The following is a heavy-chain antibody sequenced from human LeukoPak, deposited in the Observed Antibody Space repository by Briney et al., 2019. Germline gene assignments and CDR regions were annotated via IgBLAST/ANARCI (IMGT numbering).Heavy chain of an antibody. D-gene: IGHD3-16*02. Sequence: GGSLRFSCAASGFAFKNYGMSWVRQAPGKELEWVSLISVSGGSTYSADSVKGRFTISRDNSKNTLYLQMNSLRAEDTAVYYCAKGQEYVWGSYRYTEGPYFDYWGQGTLVTVSS. J-gene: IGHJ4*02. CDR2: ISVSGGST. CDR1: GFAFKNYG. CDR3: AKGQEYVWGSYRYTEGPYFDY. V-gene: IGHV3-23*01.